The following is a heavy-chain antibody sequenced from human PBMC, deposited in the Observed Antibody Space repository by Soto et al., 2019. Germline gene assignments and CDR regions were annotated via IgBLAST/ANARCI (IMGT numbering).Heavy chain of an antibody. Sequence: GGSLRLSCAASGFTFSSYGIHWVRQAPGKGLEWVAVISYDGSNKYYADSVKGRFTISRDNSENTLYLQMNSLRAEDTAVYYCAKDYSPALCGTRCYGAIDYWGQGTVVTVSS. CDR3: AKDYSPALCGTRCYGAIDY. CDR1: GFTFSSYG. J-gene: IGHJ4*02. V-gene: IGHV3-30*18. CDR2: ISYDGSNK. D-gene: IGHD2-2*01.